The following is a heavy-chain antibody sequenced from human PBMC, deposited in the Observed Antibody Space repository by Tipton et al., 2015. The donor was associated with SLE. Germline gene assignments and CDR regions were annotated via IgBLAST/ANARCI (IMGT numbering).Heavy chain of an antibody. CDR2: IYYSGST. CDR1: GGSINNYY. Sequence: TLSLTCTVSGGSINNYYWSWIRQPPGRGLEWIGSIYYSGSTYYNPSLKSRVTISVDTSKNQFSLKLSSVTAADTAVYYCARGGLGPFEFWGQGTLVTVSS. V-gene: IGHV4-59*12. D-gene: IGHD6-19*01. J-gene: IGHJ4*02. CDR3: ARGGLGPFEF.